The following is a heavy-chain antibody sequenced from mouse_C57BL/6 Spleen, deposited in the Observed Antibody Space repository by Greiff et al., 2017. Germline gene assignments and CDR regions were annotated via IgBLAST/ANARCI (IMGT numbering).Heavy chain of an antibody. J-gene: IGHJ4*01. D-gene: IGHD1-1*01. CDR2: ISTGSSTI. Sequence: EVQLVESGAGLVKPGGSLKLSCTASGFTFSDYGMHWVRQAPEKGLEWVGYISTGSSTIYYAATVKGRVTLSRDNAKNTPFLQMTRLRSEDTAVYYCARNYGSSYAMDYWGQGTSLTVSS. CDR3: ARNYGSSYAMDY. V-gene: IGHV5-17*01. CDR1: GFTFSDYG.